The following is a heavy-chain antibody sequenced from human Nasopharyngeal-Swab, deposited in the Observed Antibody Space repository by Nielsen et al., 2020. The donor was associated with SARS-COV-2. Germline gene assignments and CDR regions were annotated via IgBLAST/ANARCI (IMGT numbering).Heavy chain of an antibody. J-gene: IGHJ6*03. CDR1: GFTVSSNY. CDR3: AGAGPRAYYYYMDV. Sequence: GESLKISCAASGFTVSSNYMSWVRQAPGKGLEWVSVIYSGGSTYYADSVKGRFTISRDNSENTLYLQMNSLRAEDTAVYYCAGAGPRAYYYYMDVWGKGTTVTVSS. CDR2: IYSGGST. V-gene: IGHV3-53*01.